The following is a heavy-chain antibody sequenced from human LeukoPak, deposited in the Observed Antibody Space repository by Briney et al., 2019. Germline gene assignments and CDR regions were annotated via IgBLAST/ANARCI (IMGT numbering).Heavy chain of an antibody. D-gene: IGHD4-23*01. CDR1: GFAFSSYS. J-gene: IGHJ3*02. CDR2: ISSSSSYI. Sequence: KPGGSLRLSCAASGFAFSSYSMNWVRQAPGKGLEWVSSISSSSSYIYYADSVKGRFTISRDNAKNSLYLQMDSLRAEDTAVYYCARDYGGNPEQDAFDIWGQGTMVTVSS. V-gene: IGHV3-21*01. CDR3: ARDYGGNPEQDAFDI.